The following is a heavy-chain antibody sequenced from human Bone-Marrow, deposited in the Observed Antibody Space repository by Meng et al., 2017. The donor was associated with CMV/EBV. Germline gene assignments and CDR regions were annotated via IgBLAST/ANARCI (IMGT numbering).Heavy chain of an antibody. D-gene: IGHD1-26*01. CDR2: ISSSSSYI. V-gene: IGHV3-21*01. CDR1: GFTFSSYS. J-gene: IGHJ4*02. CDR3: ARGRVVAWVRIVGAMSY. Sequence: LSLTCAASGFTFSSYSMNWVRQAPGKGLEWVSSISSSSSYIYYADSVKGRFTISRDNAKNSLYLQMNSLRAEDTAVYYCARGRVVAWVRIVGAMSYWGQGTLVTVSS.